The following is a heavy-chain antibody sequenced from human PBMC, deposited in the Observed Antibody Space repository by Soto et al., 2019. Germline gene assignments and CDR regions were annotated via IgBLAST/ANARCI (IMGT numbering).Heavy chain of an antibody. Sequence: PSETLSLTCTVSGGSISSYYWSWIRQPPGKGLEWIGYIYYSGSTNYNPSLKSRVTISVDTSKNQFSLKLNSMTAADTAVYYCARVYSGSYSDYWGQGTLVTVSS. D-gene: IGHD1-26*01. CDR3: ARVYSGSYSDY. CDR2: IYYSGST. V-gene: IGHV4-59*12. J-gene: IGHJ4*02. CDR1: GGSISSYY.